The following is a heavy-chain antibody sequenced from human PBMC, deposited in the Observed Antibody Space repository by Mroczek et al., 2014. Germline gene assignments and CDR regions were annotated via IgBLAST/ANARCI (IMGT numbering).Heavy chain of an antibody. V-gene: IGHV4-59*01. J-gene: IGHJ4*02. Sequence: QVQLQESGPGLVKPSETLSLTCTVSGGSISSYYWSWIRQPPGKGLEWIGYIYYSGSTNYNPSLKSRVTISVDTSKNQFSLKLSSVTAADTAVYYCARESLLYSSGWLFDYWGQGTLVTVSS. CDR3: ARESLLYSSGWLFDY. CDR2: IYYSGST. D-gene: IGHD6-19*01. CDR1: GGSISSYY.